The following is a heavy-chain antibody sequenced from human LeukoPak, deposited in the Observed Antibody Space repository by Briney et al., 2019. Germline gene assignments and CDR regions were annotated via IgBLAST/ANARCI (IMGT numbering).Heavy chain of an antibody. CDR3: ARQWLRYYLDY. D-gene: IGHD6-19*01. CDR2: IKQDGSEK. V-gene: IGHV3-7*01. Sequence: GGSLRLSCAASGFTFCSYWMRWVRQAPGKGLEWVANIKQDGSEKYYVDSVKGRFTISRDNAKNSLYLQMNSLRAEDTAVYYWARQWLRYYLDYWGQGTLVTVSS. CDR1: GFTFCSYW. J-gene: IGHJ4*02.